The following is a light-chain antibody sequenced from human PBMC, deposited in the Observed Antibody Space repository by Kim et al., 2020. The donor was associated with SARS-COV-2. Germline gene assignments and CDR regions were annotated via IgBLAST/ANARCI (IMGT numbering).Light chain of an antibody. CDR1: SSDVGGYNY. CDR3: SSYTRSSTGV. CDR2: EVS. J-gene: IGLJ3*02. Sequence: QSALTQPASVSGSPGQSITISCTGTSSDVGGYNYVSWYQQHPGKAPKLMIYEVSNRPSGVSNRFSGSKSGNTASLTISGLQAEDEAYYYCSSYTRSSTGVFGGGTQLTVL. V-gene: IGLV2-14*01.